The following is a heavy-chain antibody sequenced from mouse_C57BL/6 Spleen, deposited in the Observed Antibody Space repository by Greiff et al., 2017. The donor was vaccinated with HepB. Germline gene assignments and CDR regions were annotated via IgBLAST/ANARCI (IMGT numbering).Heavy chain of an antibody. J-gene: IGHJ4*01. V-gene: IGHV10-1*01. CDR1: GFSFNTYA. CDR3: CGHDRGYWGAMDY. Sequence: DVHLVESGGGLVQPKGSLKLSCAASGFSFNTYAMNWVRQAPGKGLEWVARIRSKSNNYATYYADSVKDRFTISRDDSESMLYLQMNKLKTEYTAMYSCCGHDRGYWGAMDYWGQGTSVTVSS. CDR2: IRSKSNNYAT. D-gene: IGHD4-1*01.